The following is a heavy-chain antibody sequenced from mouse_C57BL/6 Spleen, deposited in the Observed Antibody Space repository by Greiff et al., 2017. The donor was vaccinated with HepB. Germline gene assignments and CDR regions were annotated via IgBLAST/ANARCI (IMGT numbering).Heavy chain of an antibody. Sequence: VQLKESGPGMVKPSQSLSLTCTVTGYSITSGYDWHWIRHFPGNKLEWMGYISYSVSTNYNPSLKSRISITHDTSKNHFFLKLNSVTTEDTATYYCARSDSYYYGSSYGKSYWYFDVWGTGTTVTVSS. CDR3: ARSDSYYYGSSYGKSYWYFDV. CDR1: GYSITSGYD. V-gene: IGHV3-1*01. J-gene: IGHJ1*03. D-gene: IGHD1-1*01. CDR2: ISYSVST.